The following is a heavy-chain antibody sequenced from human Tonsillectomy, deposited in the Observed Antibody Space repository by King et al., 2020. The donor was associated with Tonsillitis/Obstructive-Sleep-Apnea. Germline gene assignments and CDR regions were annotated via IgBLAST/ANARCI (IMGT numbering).Heavy chain of an antibody. CDR2: IYYSGST. Sequence: QLPLQESGPGLVKPSETLSLTCTVSGGSISSSSYYWGWIRQPPGKGLEWIGSIYYSGSTYYNPSLKSRVTISVDTSKNQFSLKLSSVTAADTAVYYCARRGGRYFDYWGQGTLVTVSS. CDR3: ARRGGRYFDY. CDR1: GGSISSSSYY. J-gene: IGHJ4*02. D-gene: IGHD3-16*01. V-gene: IGHV4-39*01.